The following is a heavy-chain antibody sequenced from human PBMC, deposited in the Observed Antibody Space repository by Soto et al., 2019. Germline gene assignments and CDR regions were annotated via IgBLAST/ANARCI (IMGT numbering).Heavy chain of an antibody. V-gene: IGHV5-51*01. CDR3: ARKRIMITFGGVIESYGMDV. CDR2: IYPGDSDT. CDR1: GYSFTSYW. Sequence: RVESLKISCKGSGYSFTSYWICWLLQMPVKVLEWMGIIYPGDSDTRYSPSFQGQVTISADKSISTAYLQWSSLKASDTAMYYCARKRIMITFGGVIESYGMDVWGQGTTVTVSS. D-gene: IGHD3-16*02. J-gene: IGHJ6*02.